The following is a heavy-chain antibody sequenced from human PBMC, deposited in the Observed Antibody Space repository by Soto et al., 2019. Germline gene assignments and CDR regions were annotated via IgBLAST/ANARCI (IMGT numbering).Heavy chain of an antibody. Sequence: PSETLSLTCTVSGGSISSYYWSWIRQPPGKGLEWIGSIYYSGSTYYNPSLKSRVTISVDTSKNQFSLKLSSVTAADTAVYYCARGYYDSSGYWFDPWGQGTLVTVSS. CDR2: IYYSGST. J-gene: IGHJ5*02. D-gene: IGHD3-22*01. CDR1: GGSISSYY. CDR3: ARGYYDSSGYWFDP. V-gene: IGHV4-59*12.